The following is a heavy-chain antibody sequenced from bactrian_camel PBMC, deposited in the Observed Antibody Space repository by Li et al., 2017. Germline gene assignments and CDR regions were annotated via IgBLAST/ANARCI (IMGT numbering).Heavy chain of an antibody. CDR2: INSGGGSA. V-gene: IGHV3S40*01. Sequence: DVQLVESGGGSVQAGESLRLSCTASEITFDDSDMGWYRQAPGKGLEWVSGINSGGGSAYYADAVKGRFTISLDNAKNTAYLQMNSLKVEDSGVYYCDHSRVEGLTCSGQGTQVTVS. J-gene: IGHJ4*01. CDR1: EITFDDSD. D-gene: IGHD2*01.